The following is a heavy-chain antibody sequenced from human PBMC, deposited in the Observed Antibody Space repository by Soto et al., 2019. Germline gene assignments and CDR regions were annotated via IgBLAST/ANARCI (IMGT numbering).Heavy chain of an antibody. V-gene: IGHV3-21*01. J-gene: IGHJ4*02. Sequence: DVQLVESGGGLVRPGGSLRLSCTASGFTFSEYSMSWVRQAPGKGLEWVSSITHSGTYVYYADSVKGRFTISRDSASNSLFLQMTSLRAEDTAVYHCARAPGNDWYSDYWGQGTLVTVSS. D-gene: IGHD1-1*01. CDR2: ITHSGTYV. CDR1: GFTFSEYS. CDR3: ARAPGNDWYSDY.